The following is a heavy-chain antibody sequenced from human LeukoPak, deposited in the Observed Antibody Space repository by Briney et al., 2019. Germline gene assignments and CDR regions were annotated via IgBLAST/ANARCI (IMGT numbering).Heavy chain of an antibody. CDR2: ISWDGVGT. Sequence: PGGSLRLSCAASGFTFDDYTMHWVRQAPGKGLEWVSLISWDGVGTYYADSVKGRFTISRDNSKNSLYLQMNSLRSEDTALYYCAKDGNSRLDYWGQGTLVTVSS. CDR3: AKDGNSRLDY. V-gene: IGHV3-43*01. D-gene: IGHD4-11*01. J-gene: IGHJ4*02. CDR1: GFTFDDYT.